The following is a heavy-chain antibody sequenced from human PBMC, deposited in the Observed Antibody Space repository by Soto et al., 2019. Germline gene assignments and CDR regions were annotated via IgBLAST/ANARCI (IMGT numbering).Heavy chain of an antibody. CDR1: GFSFAYYG. V-gene: IGHV3-30*18. CDR2: ISYDGTEK. D-gene: IGHD4-17*01. Sequence: QVQLVESGGGVVQPGRSLRLSCAASGFSFAYYGMHWVRQAPGKGLEWVAVISYDGTEKYYEDSVKGRFTISRDNTKNRLDLQMNRLRGEHTAVYFCAKAYATTALASWGQGTLVTVSS. CDR3: AKAYATTALAS. J-gene: IGHJ4*02.